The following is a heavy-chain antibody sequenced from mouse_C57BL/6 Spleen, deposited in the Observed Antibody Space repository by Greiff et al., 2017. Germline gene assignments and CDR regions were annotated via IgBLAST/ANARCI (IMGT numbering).Heavy chain of an antibody. D-gene: IGHD1-1*01. J-gene: IGHJ2*01. CDR2: ISYDGSN. V-gene: IGHV3-6*01. Sequence: DVQLQESGPGLVKPSQSLSLTCSVTGYSITSGYYWNWIRQFPGNKLEWMGYISYDGSNNYNPSLKNRISITRDTSKNQFFLKLNSVTTEDTATYYCARGYGTLDYFDYWGQGTTLTVSS. CDR3: ARGYGTLDYFDY. CDR1: GYSITSGYY.